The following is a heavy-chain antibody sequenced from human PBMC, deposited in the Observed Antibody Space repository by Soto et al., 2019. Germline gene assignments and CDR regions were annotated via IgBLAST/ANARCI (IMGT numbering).Heavy chain of an antibody. CDR3: THRRPFSSYWDGGWFDP. J-gene: IGHJ5*02. D-gene: IGHD2-15*01. V-gene: IGHV2-5*02. CDR1: GFSLSTSGVG. Sequence: QITLKESGPTLVKPTQTLTLTCTFSGFSLSTSGVGVGWIRQSPGKALEWLAVIYWDDDKRYSPSLKSRLTITKDTSKNQVVLTMTNMDPVDTATYYCTHRRPFSSYWDGGWFDPWGQGTLVTDSS. CDR2: IYWDDDK.